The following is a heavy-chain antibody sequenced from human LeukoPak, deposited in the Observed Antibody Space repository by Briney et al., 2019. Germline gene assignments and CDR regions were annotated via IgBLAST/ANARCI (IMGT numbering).Heavy chain of an antibody. CDR2: IKQDGSEK. V-gene: IGHV3-7*01. CDR3: ARAYYDFWSGYPHYFDY. J-gene: IGHJ4*02. D-gene: IGHD3-3*01. Sequence: GGSLRLSCAASGFTFSSYWMSWVRQAPGKGLEWVANIKQDGSEKYYVDSVKGRFTISRDNAKKSLYLQMNSLRAEDTAVYYCARAYYDFWSGYPHYFDYWGQGTLVTVSS. CDR1: GFTFSSYW.